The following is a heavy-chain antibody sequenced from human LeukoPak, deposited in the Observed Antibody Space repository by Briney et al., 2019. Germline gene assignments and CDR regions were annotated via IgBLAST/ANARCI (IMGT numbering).Heavy chain of an antibody. V-gene: IGHV4-39*01. D-gene: IGHD3-10*01. Sequence: SETLSLTCTVSGGSISSSSYYWGWIRQPPGTGLEWIGSIYYSGSTYYNPSLKSRVTISVDTSKNQFSLKLSSVTAADTAVYYCARHGGSGSYYHFDYWGQGTLVTVSS. CDR2: IYYSGST. J-gene: IGHJ4*02. CDR1: GGSISSSSYY. CDR3: ARHGGSGSYYHFDY.